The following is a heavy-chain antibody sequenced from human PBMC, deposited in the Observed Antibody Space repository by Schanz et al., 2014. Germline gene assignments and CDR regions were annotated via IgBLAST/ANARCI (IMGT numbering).Heavy chain of an antibody. V-gene: IGHV3-23*01. D-gene: IGHD3-9*01. CDR2: ISDNGIST. CDR1: GFTFSSYA. CDR3: AYYDVLTGFDY. Sequence: EVQLLESGGGLVQPGGSLRLSCVASGFTFSSYAMSWVRQAPGKGLEWVSGISDNGISTYYADSVKGRFSISRENSKSILYLQMNSLRAEDTAVYYCAYYDVLTGFDYWGQGTQVTVSS. J-gene: IGHJ4*02.